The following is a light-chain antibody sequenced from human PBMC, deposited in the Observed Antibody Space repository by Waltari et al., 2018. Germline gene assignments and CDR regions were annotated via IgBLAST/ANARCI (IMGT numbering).Light chain of an antibody. CDR3: QQRSYWPPFT. V-gene: IGKV3-11*01. Sequence: EIVLTQSPATLSLSPGETATLSCRASQSLNNFLAWYQQNPGQAPGLVIYDTSNRATGIPARFTGSGTGTDFTLTISGLEPEDSAVYYCQQRSYWPPFTFGQGTKLEMK. CDR2: DTS. CDR1: QSLNNF. J-gene: IGKJ2*01.